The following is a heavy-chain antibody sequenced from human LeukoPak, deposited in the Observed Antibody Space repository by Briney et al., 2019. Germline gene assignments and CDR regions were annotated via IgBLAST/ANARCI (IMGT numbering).Heavy chain of an antibody. Sequence: SQTLSLTCTVSGGSISSGGYYWSWIRQHPGKGLEWIGYIYYSGSTYYNPSLKSRVTISVDTSKNQFSLKLSSVTAADTAVYCCARGVVPAAANAFDIWGQGTMVTVSS. J-gene: IGHJ3*02. V-gene: IGHV4-31*03. CDR2: IYYSGST. CDR1: GGSISSGGYY. D-gene: IGHD2-2*01. CDR3: ARGVVPAAANAFDI.